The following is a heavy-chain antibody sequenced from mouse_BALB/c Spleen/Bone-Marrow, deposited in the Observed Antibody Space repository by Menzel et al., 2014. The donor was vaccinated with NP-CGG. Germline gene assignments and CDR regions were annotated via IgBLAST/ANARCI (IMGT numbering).Heavy chain of an antibody. CDR2: ISTYYGDA. CDR1: GYTFTDYA. V-gene: IGHV1S137*01. CDR3: ARDAMDY. J-gene: IGHJ4*01. Sequence: QVQLQQSGAELVRPGVAVKISCKGSGYTFTDYAMHWVKQSHAKSLEWIGVISTYYGDASYNQKFKGKATMTVDKSSSTAYMELARLTSEDSAIYYCARDAMDYWGQGTSVTVSS.